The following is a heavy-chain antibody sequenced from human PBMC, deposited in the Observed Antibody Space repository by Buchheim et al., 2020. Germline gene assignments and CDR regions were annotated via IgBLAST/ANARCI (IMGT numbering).Heavy chain of an antibody. CDR3: TRPILDYDFWLDY. Sequence: EVQLVESGGGLVQPGGSLKLSCTDSGSTLSGSAVHWVRQASGRGLEWLGRIRSAAHSYATAYGASARGRFTFSRDDSKNMAYLEINSLKTEDTAVYYCTRPILDYDFWLDYWGPGTL. J-gene: IGHJ4*02. CDR2: IRSAAHSYAT. CDR1: GSTLSGSA. V-gene: IGHV3-73*01. D-gene: IGHD3-3*01.